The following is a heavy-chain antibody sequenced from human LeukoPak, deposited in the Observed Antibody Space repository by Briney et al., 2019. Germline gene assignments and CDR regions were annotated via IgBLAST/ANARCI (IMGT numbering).Heavy chain of an antibody. CDR1: GFNVSSNY. CDR2: IYSGGST. CDR3: ASDQDSTLRTGY. Sequence: GGSLRLSCAASGFNVSSNYMSWVRQAPGKGLEWVSVIYSGGSTYYAGSVKGRFTISRHNSKNKVYLEMNSLRTEDTAVYYCASDQDSTLRTGYWGQGTLVTVSS. J-gene: IGHJ4*02. V-gene: IGHV3-53*04. D-gene: IGHD1-14*01.